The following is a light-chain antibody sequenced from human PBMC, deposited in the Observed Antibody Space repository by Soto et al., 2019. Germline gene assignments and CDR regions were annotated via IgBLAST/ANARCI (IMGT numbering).Light chain of an antibody. V-gene: IGKV3-20*01. Sequence: EIVLTQSPATLSLSPGERATLSCRASQSVRSSYLAWYQQKLGQAPRLLIYGASSRATGIPDRFSGSGSGTDFTLTISRLEPEDFAVYYCQQYGSSPHTFGGGTKVEIK. CDR1: QSVRSSY. J-gene: IGKJ4*01. CDR2: GAS. CDR3: QQYGSSPHT.